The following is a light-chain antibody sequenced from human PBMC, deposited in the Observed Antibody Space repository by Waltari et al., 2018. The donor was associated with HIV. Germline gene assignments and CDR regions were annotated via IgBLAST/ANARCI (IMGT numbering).Light chain of an antibody. Sequence: IQMTQSPSLLSVSVGDRVTLTCQASQDIVNHLNWYQQKPGKAPKLLIYDASRLQTGVPSRFSGSGYWTDFTFAISSLLPEAIATYDCLQYDNLPDTSGQGTNLEIK. V-gene: IGKV1-33*01. J-gene: IGKJ2*01. CDR3: LQYDNLPDT. CDR2: DAS. CDR1: QDIVNH.